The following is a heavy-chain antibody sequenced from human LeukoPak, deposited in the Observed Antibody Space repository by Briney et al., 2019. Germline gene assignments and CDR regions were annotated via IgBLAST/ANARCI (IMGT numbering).Heavy chain of an antibody. D-gene: IGHD3-10*01. J-gene: IGHJ4*02. CDR2: ISSMISYI. CDR3: ARDQGSYGSGSYNDY. Sequence: GGSLRLSCAASGFTFSSRRINWVRQAPGKGLEWVSSISSMISYIHYADSVKGRFTISRDNAKNSLYLQMNSLRVEDTAVYYCARDQGSYGSGSYNDYWGQGTLVTVSS. CDR1: GFTFSSRR. V-gene: IGHV3-21*01.